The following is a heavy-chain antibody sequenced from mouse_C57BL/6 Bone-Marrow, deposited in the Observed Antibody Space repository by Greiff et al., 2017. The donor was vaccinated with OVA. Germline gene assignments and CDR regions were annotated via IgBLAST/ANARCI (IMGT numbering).Heavy chain of an antibody. J-gene: IGHJ2*01. V-gene: IGHV1-15*01. CDR1: GYTFTDYE. CDR3: TRNYFDD. CDR2: IYPATGGT. Sequence: VQLQQSGAELVRHGASVTLSCQASGYTFTDYELHWVKQTPVHGLEWIGAIYPATGGTAYNPKFKDKAILTADKSSSTAYMELSSLTYEEAAVYYCTRNYFDDWGQGTTLTVSS.